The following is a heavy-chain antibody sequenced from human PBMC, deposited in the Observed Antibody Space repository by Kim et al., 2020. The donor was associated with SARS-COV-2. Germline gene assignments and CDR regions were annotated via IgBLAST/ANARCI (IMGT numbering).Heavy chain of an antibody. D-gene: IGHD2-2*01. V-gene: IGHV3-33*01. J-gene: IGHJ4*02. CDR3: ARGKFGMKRGQGYCSSTSCYAGGGFGGY. CDR1: GFTFSSYG. CDR2: IWYDGSNK. Sequence: GGSLRLSCAASGFTFSSYGMHWVRQAPGKGLEWVAVIWYDGSNKYYADSVKGRFTISRDNSKNTLYLQMNSLRAEDTAVYYCARGKFGMKRGQGYCSSTSCYAGGGFGGYWGQGTLVTVSS.